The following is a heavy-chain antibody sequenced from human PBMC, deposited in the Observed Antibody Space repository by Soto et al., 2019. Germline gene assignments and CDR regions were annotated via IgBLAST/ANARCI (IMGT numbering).Heavy chain of an antibody. D-gene: IGHD4-4*01. V-gene: IGHV4-31*03. Sequence: SETLSLTCTVFGGSISSGGYYWSWIRQHPGKGLEWIGYIYYSGSTYYNPSLKSRVTISVDTSKNQFSLKLSSVTAADTAVYYCARDSHSNYGMDVWGQGTTVTVSS. J-gene: IGHJ6*02. CDR3: ARDSHSNYGMDV. CDR2: IYYSGST. CDR1: GGSISSGGYY.